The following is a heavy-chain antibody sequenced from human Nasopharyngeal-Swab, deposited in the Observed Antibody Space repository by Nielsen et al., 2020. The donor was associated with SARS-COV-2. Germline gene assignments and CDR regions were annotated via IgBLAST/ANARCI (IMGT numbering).Heavy chain of an antibody. J-gene: IGHJ4*02. CDR2: MNPKNGNT. Sequence: ASVKVSCKASGYSFTDNYIHWVRQATGQGLEWMGWMNPKNGNTGYAQKFQGRLAVTRDTSISTVYMELSSLRSDDTAVYYCARGAPMISEAGDYWGQGTLVTVSS. V-gene: IGHV1-8*01. CDR3: ARGAPMISEAGDY. D-gene: IGHD3-16*01. CDR1: GYSFTDNY.